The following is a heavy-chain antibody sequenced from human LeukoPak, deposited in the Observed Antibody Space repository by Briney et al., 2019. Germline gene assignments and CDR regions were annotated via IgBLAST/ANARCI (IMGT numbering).Heavy chain of an antibody. J-gene: IGHJ4*02. Sequence: PGGSLRLSCAASGISFSGYSMVWVRQAPGKGLEWVSSISNSGGRTFYTDSVKGRFTISRDNSKITLYLQMNSLRAEDTAVYYCAKSYNGYESKPDYWGQGTLVTVSS. D-gene: IGHD5-12*01. CDR2: ISNSGGRT. V-gene: IGHV3-23*01. CDR1: GISFSGYS. CDR3: AKSYNGYESKPDY.